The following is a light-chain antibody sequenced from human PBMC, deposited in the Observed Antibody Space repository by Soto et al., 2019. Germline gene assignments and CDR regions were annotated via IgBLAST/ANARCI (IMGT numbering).Light chain of an antibody. CDR1: QSVSSSY. V-gene: IGKV3-20*01. J-gene: IGKJ1*01. CDR2: GAS. CDR3: QQYNT. Sequence: EIVLTQSPGTLSLSPGERATLSCRASQSVSSSYLAWYQQKPGQAPRLLIYGASSRATGIPDRFSGSGSGTAFTLTISRLEPEDFALYYCQQYNTFGQGTKVEIK.